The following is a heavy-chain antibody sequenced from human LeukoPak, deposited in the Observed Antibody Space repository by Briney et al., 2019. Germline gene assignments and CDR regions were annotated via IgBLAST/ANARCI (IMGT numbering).Heavy chain of an antibody. D-gene: IGHD2-2*01. J-gene: IGHJ4*02. CDR2: INPNSGGT. V-gene: IGHV1-2*02. Sequence: ASVKVSCKASGYTFTSYYMHWVRQAPGQGLEWMGWINPNSGGTNYAQKFQGRVTMTRDTSISTAYMELSRLRSDDTAVYYCARALLGYSSSTSCHEFDYWGQGTLVTVSS. CDR1: GYTFTSYY. CDR3: ARALLGYSSSTSCHEFDY.